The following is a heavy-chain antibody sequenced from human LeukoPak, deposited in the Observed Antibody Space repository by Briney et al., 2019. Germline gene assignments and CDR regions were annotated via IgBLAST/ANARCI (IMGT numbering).Heavy chain of an antibody. D-gene: IGHD6-19*01. J-gene: IGHJ4*02. CDR3: ARGGSLGY. V-gene: IGHV3-48*03. CDR2: ISSSASAI. Sequence: GGSQSLACAASGFTFSSYEMNWVRQAPGKGLEWVSKISSSASAIYYADSVKGRFTISRDNAKSTLYLQMNSLRAEDTAVYYCARGGSLGYWGQGTLVTVSS. CDR1: GFTFSSYE.